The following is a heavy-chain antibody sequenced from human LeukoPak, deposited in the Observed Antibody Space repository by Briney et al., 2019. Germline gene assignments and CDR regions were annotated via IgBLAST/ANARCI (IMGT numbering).Heavy chain of an antibody. CDR2: ISSSSSYI. V-gene: IGHV3-21*01. D-gene: IGHD1-26*01. CDR3: AKGGSGTYFLDY. CDR1: GFTFNTYS. J-gene: IGHJ4*02. Sequence: PGGSLRLSCAASGFTFNTYSMNWVRQAPGTGLEWVSSISSSSSYIDYADSGKGRFTISRDNAKNSLYLQMNSLRVEDTAVYYCAKGGSGTYFLDYWGQGTLVTVSS.